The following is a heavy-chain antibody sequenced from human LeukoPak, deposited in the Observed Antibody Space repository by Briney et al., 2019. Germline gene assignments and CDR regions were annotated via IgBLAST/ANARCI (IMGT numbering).Heavy chain of an antibody. CDR2: ISWNSGSI. D-gene: IGHD3-10*01. J-gene: IGHJ5*01. CDR1: GFTFDDYA. Sequence: GRSLRLSCAASGFTFDDYAMHWVRQAPGKGLEGVSGISWNSGSIGYADSVKGRFTISRDNAKNSLYLQMNSLRAEDTALYYCAKVRFGGFGGHNWFDPWGQGTLVTVSS. V-gene: IGHV3-9*01. CDR3: AKVRFGGFGGHNWFDP.